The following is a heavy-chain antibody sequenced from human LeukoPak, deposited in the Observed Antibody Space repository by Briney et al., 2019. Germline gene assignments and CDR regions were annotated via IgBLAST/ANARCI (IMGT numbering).Heavy chain of an antibody. CDR2: ISAYNGNT. Sequence: ASVKVSCKASGYTFTSYGISWVRQAPGQGLEWMGWISAYNGNTKYAEKLQGRVTMTTDTSTSTAYMELRSLRSDDTAVYYCARDFCSSTSCYGELDYWGQGTLVTVSS. J-gene: IGHJ4*02. CDR1: GYTFTSYG. CDR3: ARDFCSSTSCYGELDY. V-gene: IGHV1-18*01. D-gene: IGHD2-2*01.